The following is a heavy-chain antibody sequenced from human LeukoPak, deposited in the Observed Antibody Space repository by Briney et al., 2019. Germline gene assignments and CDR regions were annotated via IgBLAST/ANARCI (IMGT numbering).Heavy chain of an antibody. Sequence: ASVKVSCKASGYTFTSYAMHWVRQAPGQRLEWMGWINAGNGNTKYSQKFQGRVTITRDTSASTAYMELSNLRSEDTAVYYCARDLGEGSSPARGWFDPWGQGTLVTVSS. CDR3: ARDLGEGSSPARGWFDP. D-gene: IGHD6-13*01. V-gene: IGHV1-3*01. CDR2: INAGNGNT. CDR1: GYTFTSYA. J-gene: IGHJ5*02.